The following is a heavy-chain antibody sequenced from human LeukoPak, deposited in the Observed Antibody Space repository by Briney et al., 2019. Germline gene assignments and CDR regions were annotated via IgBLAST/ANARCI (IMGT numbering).Heavy chain of an antibody. V-gene: IGHV3-66*01. CDR3: AREGSGVAGHFDY. Sequence: GGSLRLSCAASGFTVSSNYMNWVRQAPGKGLEWVSVIYSGGSTYYADSVKGRFTISRDNAKNSLYLQMNSLRAEDTAVYYCAREGSGVAGHFDYWGQGTLVTVSS. CDR2: IYSGGST. CDR1: GFTVSSNY. J-gene: IGHJ4*02. D-gene: IGHD6-19*01.